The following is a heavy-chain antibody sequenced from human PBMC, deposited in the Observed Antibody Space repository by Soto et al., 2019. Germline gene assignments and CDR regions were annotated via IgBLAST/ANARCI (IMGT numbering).Heavy chain of an antibody. D-gene: IGHD3-22*01. J-gene: IGHJ4*02. V-gene: IGHV3-23*01. CDR2: ISGSGGST. Sequence: GGSLRLSCAASGFTFSSYAMSWVRQAPGKGLEWVSAISGSGGSTYYADSVKGRFTISRDNSKDTLYLQMNSLRAEDTAVYYCANSYYDTYYFDYWGQGTLVTVSS. CDR3: ANSYYDTYYFDY. CDR1: GFTFSSYA.